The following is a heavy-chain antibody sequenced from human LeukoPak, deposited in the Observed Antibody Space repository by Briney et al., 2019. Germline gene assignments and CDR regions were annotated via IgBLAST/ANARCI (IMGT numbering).Heavy chain of an antibody. Sequence: ASVKVSCKASGYTFTGYYMHWVRQAPGQGLEWMGRINPNSGNTNYAQKLQGRVTMTTDASTSTAYMELRSLRSDDTAVYYCARGHDYFWYWGQGTLVTVSS. CDR2: INPNSGNT. CDR3: ARGHDYFWY. J-gene: IGHJ4*02. CDR1: GYTFTGYY. V-gene: IGHV1-2*06. D-gene: IGHD2/OR15-2a*01.